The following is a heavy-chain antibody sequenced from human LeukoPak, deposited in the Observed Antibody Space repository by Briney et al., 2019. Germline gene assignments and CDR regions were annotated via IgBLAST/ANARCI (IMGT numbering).Heavy chain of an antibody. V-gene: IGHV4-30-4*01. CDR1: GGSISSGDYY. Sequence: PSQTLSLTGTVSGGSISSGDYYWSWIRQPPGKGLEWIGYIYYSGSTYYNPSFKSRVTISVDTSKNQFSLKLSSVTAADAAVYYCARVRGDYVWWGQGTLVTVSS. D-gene: IGHD4-17*01. CDR3: ARVRGDYVW. J-gene: IGHJ4*02. CDR2: IYYSGST.